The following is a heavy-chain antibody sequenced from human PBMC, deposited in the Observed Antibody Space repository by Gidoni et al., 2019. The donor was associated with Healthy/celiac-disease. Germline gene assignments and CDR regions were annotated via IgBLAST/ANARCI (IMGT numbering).Heavy chain of an antibody. J-gene: IGHJ3*02. CDR1: GGSISSSHW. V-gene: IGHV4-4*02. Sequence: QVQLQESGPGLVKPSGTLSLTCAVSGGSISSSHWWSWVRQPPGKGLEWIGEIYHSGSTNYNPSLKSRVTISVDKSKNQFSLKLSSVTAADTAVYYCASSEVRNYDYIWGSYRHLDAFDIWGQGTMVTVSS. CDR3: ASSEVRNYDYIWGSYRHLDAFDI. D-gene: IGHD3-16*02. CDR2: IYHSGST.